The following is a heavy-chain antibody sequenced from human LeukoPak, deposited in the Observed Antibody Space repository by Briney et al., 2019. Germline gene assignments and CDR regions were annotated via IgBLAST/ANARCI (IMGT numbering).Heavy chain of an antibody. CDR3: ARDLSGVTGYTYGRGTDY. V-gene: IGHV3-7*01. J-gene: IGHJ4*02. Sequence: PGGSLRLSCAASGFTFSSYWMSWVRQAPGKALEWVANIKKDGSEKYYVDSVKGRLTISRDNAKTSLYLQMNSLRAEDTAVYYCARDLSGVTGYTYGRGTDYWGQGTLVTVSS. D-gene: IGHD5-18*01. CDR1: GFTFSSYW. CDR2: IKKDGSEK.